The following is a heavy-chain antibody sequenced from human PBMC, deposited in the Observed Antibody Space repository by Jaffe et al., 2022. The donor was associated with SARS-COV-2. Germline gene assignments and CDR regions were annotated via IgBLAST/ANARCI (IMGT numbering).Heavy chain of an antibody. CDR3: AKDSGRLSGSSTSCYEY. D-gene: IGHD2-2*01. V-gene: IGHV3-9*01. Sequence: EVQLVESGGGLVQPGRSLRLSCAASGFTFDDYAMHWVRQAPGKGLEWVSGISWNSGSIGYADSVKGRFTISRDNAKNSLYLQMNSLRAEDTALYYCAKDSGRLSGSSTSCYEYWGQGTLVTVSS. J-gene: IGHJ4*02. CDR1: GFTFDDYA. CDR2: ISWNSGSI.